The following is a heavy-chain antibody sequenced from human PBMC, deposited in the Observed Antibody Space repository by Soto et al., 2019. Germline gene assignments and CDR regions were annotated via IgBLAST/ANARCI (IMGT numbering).Heavy chain of an antibody. CDR3: VEGWNDF. CDR1: GFMFSSAW. Sequence: EVQVVESGGDLVKPGGSLRLSCVTSGFMFSSAWMNWVRQAPGKGLEWVGRIKSKRDGGAREYAETVKGRFSISRDDSKNTVFLQMTRLRAEDTAVYYCVEGWNDFWGQGTLVTVSS. D-gene: IGHD1-1*01. V-gene: IGHV3-15*01. CDR2: IKSKRDGGAR. J-gene: IGHJ4*02.